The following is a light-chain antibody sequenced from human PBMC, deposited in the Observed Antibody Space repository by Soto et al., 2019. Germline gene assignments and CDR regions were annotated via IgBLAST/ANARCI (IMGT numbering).Light chain of an antibody. J-gene: IGKJ4*01. Sequence: DIQMTQSPSSLSASLGDRVTITCRASQGIGVYLAWFQQKPGNVPKLLIYAASTLQSGVPYRFSGSGSGTDFTLTISSLQPEDGATYYCQKYNSAPLTFGGGTKVEIK. V-gene: IGKV1-27*01. CDR1: QGIGVY. CDR3: QKYNSAPLT. CDR2: AAS.